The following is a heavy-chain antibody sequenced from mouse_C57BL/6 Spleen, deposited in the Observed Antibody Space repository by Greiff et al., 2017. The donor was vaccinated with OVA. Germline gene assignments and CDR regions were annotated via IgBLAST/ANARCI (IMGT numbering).Heavy chain of an antibody. CDR1: GFSLTSYG. CDR2: IWSGGST. CDR3: AREGYYGSSYGFAY. D-gene: IGHD1-1*01. J-gene: IGHJ3*01. Sequence: VKLLESGPGLVQPSQCLSITCTVSGFSLTSYGVHWVRQSPGKGLEWLGVIWSGGSTDYNAAFISRLSISKDNSKSQVFFKMNSLQADDTAIYYCAREGYYGSSYGFAYWGQGTLVTVSA. V-gene: IGHV2-2*01.